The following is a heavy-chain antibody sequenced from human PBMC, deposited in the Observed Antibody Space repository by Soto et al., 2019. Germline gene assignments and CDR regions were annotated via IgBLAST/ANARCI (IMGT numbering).Heavy chain of an antibody. Sequence: QVQLVEYGGDVVQPGRSLRLSCAASGFTFKNNGMHWVRQAPGKGLEWVAIISYHGNNQFYADSVKGRFTISRDNSNNTLYLEMNSLRPEDTAVYYCAKDLALGFWSGNYYFDHWGQGTLVTVSS. CDR3: AKDLALGFWSGNYYFDH. D-gene: IGHD3-3*01. V-gene: IGHV3-30*18. J-gene: IGHJ4*02. CDR2: ISYHGNNQ. CDR1: GFTFKNNG.